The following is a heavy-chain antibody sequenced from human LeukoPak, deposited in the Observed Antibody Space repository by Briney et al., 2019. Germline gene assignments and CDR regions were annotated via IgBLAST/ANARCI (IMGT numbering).Heavy chain of an antibody. CDR2: FDPEDGET. CDR3: ATAPVGSYLYWYFDL. D-gene: IGHD1-26*01. Sequence: ASVTVSCKVSGYTLTELSMHWVRQAPGKGLEWMGGFDPEDGETIYAQKFQGRVTMTEDTSTDTAYMELSSLRSEDTAVYYCATAPVGSYLYWYFDLWGRGTLVTVSS. CDR1: GYTLTELS. J-gene: IGHJ2*01. V-gene: IGHV1-24*01.